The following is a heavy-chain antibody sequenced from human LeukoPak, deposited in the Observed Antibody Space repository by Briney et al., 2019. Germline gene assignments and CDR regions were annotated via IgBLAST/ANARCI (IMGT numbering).Heavy chain of an antibody. CDR1: GGSISSSSYY. V-gene: IGHV4-39*07. J-gene: IGHJ6*02. Sequence: SETLSLTCTVSGGSISSSSYYWGWIRQPPGKGLEWIGSIYYSGSTYYNPSLKSRVTISVHTSKNQFSLKLSSVTAADTAVYYCARGLIAFRGSPSTRQNYYYYGMDVWGQGTTVTVSS. D-gene: IGHD1-26*01. CDR2: IYYSGST. CDR3: ARGLIAFRGSPSTRQNYYYYGMDV.